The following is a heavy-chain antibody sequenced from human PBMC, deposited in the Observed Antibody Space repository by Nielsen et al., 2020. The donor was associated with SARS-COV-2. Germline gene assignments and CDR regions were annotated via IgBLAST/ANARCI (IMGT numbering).Heavy chain of an antibody. CDR1: GFTFSSYS. J-gene: IGHJ6*02. CDR3: ARGLGKAYGLDGMDV. Sequence: GESLKISCAASGFTFSSYSMNWVRQAPGKGLEWVSSISSSSSYIYYADSVKGRFTISRDNAKNSLYLQMNSLRAEDTAVYYCARGLGKAYGLDGMDVWGQGTTVTVSS. CDR2: ISSSSSYI. V-gene: IGHV3-21*01. D-gene: IGHD4-17*01.